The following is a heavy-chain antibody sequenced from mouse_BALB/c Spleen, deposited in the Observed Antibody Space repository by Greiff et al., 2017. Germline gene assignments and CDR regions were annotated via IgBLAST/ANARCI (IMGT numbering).Heavy chain of an antibody. V-gene: IGHV14-3*02. CDR3: ALTTVVANYAMDY. CDR1: GFNIKDTY. D-gene: IGHD1-1*01. J-gene: IGHJ4*01. CDR2: IDPANGNT. Sequence: VQLQQSGAELVKPGASVKLSCTASGFNIKDTYMHWVKQRPEQGLEWIGRIDPANGNTKYDPKFQGKATITADTSSNTAYLQLSSLTSEDTAVYYCALTTVVANYAMDYWGRGTSVTVSS.